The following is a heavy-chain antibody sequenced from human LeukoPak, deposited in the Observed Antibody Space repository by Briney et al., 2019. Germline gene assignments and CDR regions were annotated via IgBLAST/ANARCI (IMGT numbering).Heavy chain of an antibody. CDR3: ARVQYYDFWSGFLPPSYFDY. Sequence: PGGSLRLSCAASGFTFSSYWMSWVRQAPGKGLEWVANIKQDGSEKYYVDSVKGRFTISRDNAKNSLYLQMNSLRAEDTAVYYCARVQYYDFWSGFLPPSYFDYWGQGTLVTVSS. D-gene: IGHD3-3*01. J-gene: IGHJ4*02. CDR2: IKQDGSEK. V-gene: IGHV3-7*01. CDR1: GFTFSSYW.